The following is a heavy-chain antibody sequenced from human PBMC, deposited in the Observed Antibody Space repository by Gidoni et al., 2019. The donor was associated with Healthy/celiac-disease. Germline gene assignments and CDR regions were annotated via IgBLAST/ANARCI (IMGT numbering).Heavy chain of an antibody. CDR3: ASSYSGSYAFDI. CDR1: GFTFSSYD. Sequence: EAQLVESGGGLVQPGGSLRLSCAASGFTFSSYDMHWVRQATGKGLEWVSAIGTAGDTYYPGSVKGRFTISRENAKNSLYLQMNSLRAGDTAVYYCASSYSGSYAFDIWGQGTMVTVSS. CDR2: IGTAGDT. V-gene: IGHV3-13*01. D-gene: IGHD1-26*01. J-gene: IGHJ3*02.